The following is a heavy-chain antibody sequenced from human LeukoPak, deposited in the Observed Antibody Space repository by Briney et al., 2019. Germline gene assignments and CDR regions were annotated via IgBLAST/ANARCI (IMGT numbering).Heavy chain of an antibody. CDR3: ARARPYSSTRGVPDY. CDR2: INPNSGGT. CDR1: GYTFTGYY. V-gene: IGHV1-2*02. D-gene: IGHD6-13*01. Sequence: SVKVSCKASGYTFTGYYMHWVRQAPGQGLEWMGWINPNSGGTNYAQKFQGRVTMTRDTSISTAYMELSRLRSDDTAVYYCARARPYSSTRGVPDYWGQGTLVTVSS. J-gene: IGHJ4*02.